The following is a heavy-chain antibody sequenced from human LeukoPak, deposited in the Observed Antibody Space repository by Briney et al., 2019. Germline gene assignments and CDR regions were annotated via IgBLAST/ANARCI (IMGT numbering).Heavy chain of an antibody. V-gene: IGHV4-61*02. J-gene: IGHJ4*02. CDR2: IYSSGST. CDR3: ARYEAVAGVFYY. D-gene: IGHD6-19*01. CDR1: RDSVNSGNYS. Sequence: PSETLLLTCTVPRDSVNSGNYSWNWFPQPAGKGLEWIGRIYSSGSTNYNPSLKSRVTISVDTSKNQFSLKLSSVTAADTAVYYCARYEAVAGVFYYWGQGTLVTVSS.